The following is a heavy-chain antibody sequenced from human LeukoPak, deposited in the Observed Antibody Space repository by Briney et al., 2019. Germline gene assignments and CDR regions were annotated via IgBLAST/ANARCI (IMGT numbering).Heavy chain of an antibody. CDR2: ISSSSSYI. J-gene: IGHJ3*02. V-gene: IGHV3-21*01. CDR1: GFTFSSYS. Sequence: GGSLRLSCAASGFTFSSYSMNWVRQAPGKGLEWVSSISSSSSYIYYADSVKGRFTISRDNAKNTLYLQMNSLRAEDTAVYYCARVNPHPDAFDIWGQGTMVTVSS. CDR3: ARVNPHPDAFDI.